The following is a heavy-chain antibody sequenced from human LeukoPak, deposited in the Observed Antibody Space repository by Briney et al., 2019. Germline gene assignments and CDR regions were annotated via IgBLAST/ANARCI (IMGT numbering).Heavy chain of an antibody. D-gene: IGHD1-26*01. CDR3: ARAGGIPDY. J-gene: IGHJ4*02. Sequence: SETLSLTCAVYGGSFSGYYWSWIRQPPGKGLEWIGEINHSGSTNYNPSLKSRVTISVGTSKNQFSLKLSSVTAADTAVYYYARAGGIPDYWGQGTLVTVSS. V-gene: IGHV4-34*01. CDR2: INHSGST. CDR1: GGSFSGYY.